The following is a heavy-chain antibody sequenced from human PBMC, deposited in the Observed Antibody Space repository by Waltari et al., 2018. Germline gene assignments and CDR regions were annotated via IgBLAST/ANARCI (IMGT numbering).Heavy chain of an antibody. CDR3: ARWDSSGRYFGD. V-gene: IGHV4-59*08. D-gene: IGHD3-22*01. CDR1: GGSISNYF. J-gene: IGHJ4*02. CDR2: IYHSGST. Sequence: QVQLQESGPGLVKPSETLSLTCSVSGGSISNYFWNWILQPPGAGLEWIGYIYHSGSTTCSPSLKSRLTMSVDTSKSQFSLSLTSVTAADTAVYYCARWDSSGRYFGDWGQGIPVTVSS.